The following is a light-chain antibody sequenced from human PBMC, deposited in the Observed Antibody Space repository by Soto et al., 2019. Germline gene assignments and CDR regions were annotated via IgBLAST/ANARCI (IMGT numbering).Light chain of an antibody. Sequence: QSVLTQPPSASGTPGQRVTISCSGSRSNIGGNTINWYQQLPGTAPNLLIYTNDQRPSGVPDRFSGSKSGTSASLVISGLQSEDEADYYCAAWDDSLTGCVFGTGTKVTVL. CDR1: RSNIGGNT. V-gene: IGLV1-44*01. CDR2: TND. J-gene: IGLJ1*01. CDR3: AAWDDSLTGCV.